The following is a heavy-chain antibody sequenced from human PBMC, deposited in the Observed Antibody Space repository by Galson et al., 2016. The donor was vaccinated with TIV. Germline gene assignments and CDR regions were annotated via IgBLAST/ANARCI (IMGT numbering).Heavy chain of an antibody. J-gene: IGHJ3*02. V-gene: IGHV1-69*13. CDR3: ARWTKAEWMAPESHAFDI. Sequence: SVKASCKASGGTLSRYAISWVRQAPGQGLEWMGRIIPMFGTANYAQKFQGRVTSAADESTNTAYMELSSLRSEDTAVYYCARWTKAEWMAPESHAFDIWGQGTMVTVSS. CDR2: IIPMFGTA. D-gene: IGHD3-3*01. CDR1: GGTLSRYA.